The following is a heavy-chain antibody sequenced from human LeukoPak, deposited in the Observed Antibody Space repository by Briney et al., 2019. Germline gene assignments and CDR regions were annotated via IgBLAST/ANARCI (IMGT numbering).Heavy chain of an antibody. J-gene: IGHJ4*02. Sequence: PGGSLRLSCTVSGFTVGNNYMSWVRQAPGKGLEWVELMYSRGSSHYADSVRGRFTISRDSSKNTVYLQMNSLTAEDTAVYYCARGQIVGVQGDFWGQGTLVTVSS. V-gene: IGHV3-66*02. CDR1: GFTVGNNY. CDR2: MYSRGSS. D-gene: IGHD1-26*01. CDR3: ARGQIVGVQGDF.